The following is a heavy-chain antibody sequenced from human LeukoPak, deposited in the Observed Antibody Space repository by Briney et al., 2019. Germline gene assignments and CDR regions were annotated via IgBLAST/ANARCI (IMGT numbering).Heavy chain of an antibody. V-gene: IGHV5-51*01. CDR3: AKTTVTNDAFDI. J-gene: IGHJ3*02. D-gene: IGHD4-17*01. CDR1: GYSFATYW. CDR2: IYPGDSDT. Sequence: GESLKISCEVSGYSFATYWIDWVRQMPGKGLEWMGIIYPGDSDTRYSPSFQGQVTISADKSFSIAYLQWSSLKASDTAMYYCAKTTVTNDAFDIWGQGTMVTVSS.